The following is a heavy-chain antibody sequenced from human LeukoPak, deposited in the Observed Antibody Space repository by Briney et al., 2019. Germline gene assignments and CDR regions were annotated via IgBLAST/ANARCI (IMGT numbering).Heavy chain of an antibody. Sequence: PSETLSLTCTVSGGSIGSYYWSWIRQPAGKGLEYIGRIYTGGITNYNPSLKSRVIMSVDTSKNQFSLKLSSVTAADTAVYYCAREHSWGDFDYWGQGTLVTVSS. D-gene: IGHD2-15*01. CDR2: IYTGGIT. CDR3: AREHSWGDFDY. V-gene: IGHV4-4*07. CDR1: GGSIGSYY. J-gene: IGHJ4*02.